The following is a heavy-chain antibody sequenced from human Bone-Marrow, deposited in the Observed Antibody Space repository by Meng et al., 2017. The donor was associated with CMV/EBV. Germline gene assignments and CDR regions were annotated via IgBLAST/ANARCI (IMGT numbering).Heavy chain of an antibody. CDR2: IKSKTDGGTT. V-gene: IGHV3-15*01. CDR3: TRHDRAAAGTTDY. J-gene: IGHJ4*02. D-gene: IGHD6-13*01. CDR1: GFTFSNAW. Sequence: GESLKISCAASGFTFSNAWMSWVRQAPGKGLEWVGRIKSKTDGGTTDYAAPVKGRFTISRDDSKNTAYLQMNSLKTEDTAVYYCTRHDRAAAGTTDYWGQGTLVTVSS.